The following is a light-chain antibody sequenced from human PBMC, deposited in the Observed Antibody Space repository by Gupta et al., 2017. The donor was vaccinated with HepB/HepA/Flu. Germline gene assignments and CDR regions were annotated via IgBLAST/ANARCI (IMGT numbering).Light chain of an antibody. V-gene: IGKV3-11*01. CDR2: DAS. Sequence: EIVLTQSPVTLSLSPGERATLSCRASQSVSSYLAWYQQKPGQSPRLLIYDASNRATGIPDRFRGSGSGTDFTLTISSLEPEDFAVYYCQQRSNGLGVTFGPGTKVDIK. CDR1: QSVSSY. CDR3: QQRSNGLGVT. J-gene: IGKJ3*01.